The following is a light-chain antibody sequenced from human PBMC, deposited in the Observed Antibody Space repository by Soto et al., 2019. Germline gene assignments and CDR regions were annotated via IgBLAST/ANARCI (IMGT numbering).Light chain of an antibody. J-gene: IGKJ2*01. Sequence: DIQMTQSPSSLSASIGDRVTITCRASQGIRNYLAWFQQKPGKVPKSLISAASSLQNGVPSKFIGSGARNDFSLTISSLQPEDFATYYCQQYHSYPYTFGQGTKLEIK. CDR3: QQYHSYPYT. CDR2: AAS. CDR1: QGIRNY. V-gene: IGKV1-16*02.